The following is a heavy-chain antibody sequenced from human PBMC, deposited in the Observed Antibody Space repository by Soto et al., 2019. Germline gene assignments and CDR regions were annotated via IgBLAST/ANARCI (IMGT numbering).Heavy chain of an antibody. V-gene: IGHV4-30-2*05. Sequence: SETLSLTCAVSGGSISSGGYSWSWIRQPPGKGLEWIGYIYHSGGTYYNPSLKSRVTISVDTSKNQFSLKLSSVTAADTAVYYCARDIRGVIDYWGQGTLVTVSS. D-gene: IGHD3-10*01. CDR2: IYHSGGT. J-gene: IGHJ4*02. CDR1: GGSISSGGYS. CDR3: ARDIRGVIDY.